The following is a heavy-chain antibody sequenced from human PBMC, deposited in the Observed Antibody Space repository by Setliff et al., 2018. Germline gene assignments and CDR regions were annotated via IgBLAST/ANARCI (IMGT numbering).Heavy chain of an antibody. CDR3: VRNPLGPEASTPGGY. V-gene: IGHV1-8*01. J-gene: IGHJ4*02. CDR1: GYSFISYD. D-gene: IGHD3-16*01. CDR2: MNPERDNT. Sequence: EASVKVSCKASGYSFISYDINWVRQAPGQGLEWMGWMNPERDNTGYAQKFQGRVTMTGHASINTAYMELTSLTSEDTAVYYCVRNPLGPEASTPGGYWGQGTQVTVS.